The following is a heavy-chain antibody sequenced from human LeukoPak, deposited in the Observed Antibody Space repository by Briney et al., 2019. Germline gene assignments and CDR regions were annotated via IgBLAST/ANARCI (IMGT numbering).Heavy chain of an antibody. CDR3: ARERSSTPHYTSPYFDY. D-gene: IGHD2-2*01. V-gene: IGHV1-2*02. Sequence: ASVKVSCKASGYTFTGYYMHWVRQAPGQGLEWMGWINPNSGGTNYAQKFQGRVTMTRDTSISTAYMELSRLRSDDTAVYYCARERSSTPHYTSPYFDYWGQGTLVTVSS. CDR2: INPNSGGT. J-gene: IGHJ4*02. CDR1: GYTFTGYY.